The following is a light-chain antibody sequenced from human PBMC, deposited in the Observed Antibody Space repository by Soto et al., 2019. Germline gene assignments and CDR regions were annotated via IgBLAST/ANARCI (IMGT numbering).Light chain of an antibody. CDR2: GAS. V-gene: IGKV3-20*01. CDR1: QSISGTF. Sequence: DIVMTQSPATLSVSPVGRATHSCRASQSISGTFAWYQQKPGQAPRLLIYGASTRAIGIPDRFSGSGSGTDFTLIISRLEPEDSAVYYCQQYGRSPQTFGQGTKVDIK. J-gene: IGKJ1*01. CDR3: QQYGRSPQT.